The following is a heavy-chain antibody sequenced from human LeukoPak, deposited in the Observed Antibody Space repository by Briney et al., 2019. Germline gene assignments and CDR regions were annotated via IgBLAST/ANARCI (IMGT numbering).Heavy chain of an antibody. CDR3: ARPDH. CDR2: ISSSGDTT. Sequence: PGGSLRLSCAASGFTFTSYEMSWVRQAPGKGLEWISYISSSGDTTYYADSVKGRFTIFRDNSKNSVYLQMSSLRAEDTATYYCARPDHWGWGTLVTVSS. V-gene: IGHV3-48*03. D-gene: IGHD1-14*01. J-gene: IGHJ4*02. CDR1: GFTFTSYE.